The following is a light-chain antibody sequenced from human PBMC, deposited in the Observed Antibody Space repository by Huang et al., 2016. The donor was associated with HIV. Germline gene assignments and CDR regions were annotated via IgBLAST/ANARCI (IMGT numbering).Light chain of an antibody. Sequence: IRMTQSQSSLSASTGDRVTITCRANQDINNFLSWYQQRPGSVPKLLIYAASPLQSGVPSMFIGNGSGTDFTLTIGCLHSEDVATYYCQQYDIHPLTFGPGTRVDIK. CDR3: QQYDIHPLT. V-gene: IGKV1-8*01. CDR1: QDINNF. CDR2: AAS. J-gene: IGKJ3*01.